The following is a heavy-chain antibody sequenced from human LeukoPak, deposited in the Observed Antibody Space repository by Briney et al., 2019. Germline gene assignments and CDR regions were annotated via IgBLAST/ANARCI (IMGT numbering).Heavy chain of an antibody. V-gene: IGHV1-46*01. CDR1: GYTLTSYY. J-gene: IGHJ4*02. CDR3: ARVARETEDEVGFLFDY. Sequence: ASVKVSCKASGYTLTSYYMHWVRQAPGRGLEWMGIINPSGGSTSYAQKFQGRVTMTRDTSTSTVYMELSSLRSEDTAVYYCARVARETEDEVGFLFDYWGQGTLVTVSS. D-gene: IGHD1-26*01. CDR2: INPSGGST.